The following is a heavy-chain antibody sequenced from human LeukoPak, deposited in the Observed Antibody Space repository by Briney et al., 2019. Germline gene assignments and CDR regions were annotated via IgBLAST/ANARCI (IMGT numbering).Heavy chain of an antibody. CDR2: ISGSGGST. J-gene: IGHJ4*02. V-gene: IGHV3-23*01. Sequence: GGSLRLSCAASGFTFSTYXXXXXXXPPXXXXXXVSGISGSGGSTYYADSVXXRFTXXXDNSENTLYLQMNRLRAEDTARYYCAKDRQQLANLDYWGQGTLVTVSS. D-gene: IGHD6-13*01. CDR3: AKDRQQLANLDY. CDR1: GFTFSTYX.